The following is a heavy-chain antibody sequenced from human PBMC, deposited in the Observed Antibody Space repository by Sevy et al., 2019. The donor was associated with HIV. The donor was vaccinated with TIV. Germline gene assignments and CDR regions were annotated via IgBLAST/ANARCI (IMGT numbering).Heavy chain of an antibody. V-gene: IGHV4-30-2*01. CDR2: IYHSGST. J-gene: IGHJ3*02. D-gene: IGHD3-10*01. CDR1: GGSISSGGYS. Sequence: SETLSLTCAVSGGSISSGGYSWSWIRQPPGKGLEWIGYIYHSGSTYYNPSLKSRVTISVERSKNQFSLKLSSVTAAETAVYYCARGLLGDAFDIWGQGTMVTVSS. CDR3: ARGLLGDAFDI.